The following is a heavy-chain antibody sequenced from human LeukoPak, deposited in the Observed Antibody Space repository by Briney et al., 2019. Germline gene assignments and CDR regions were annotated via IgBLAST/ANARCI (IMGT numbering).Heavy chain of an antibody. D-gene: IGHD3-22*01. CDR3: ARVPREDYYESSGAFDI. CDR1: GGTFSSYA. J-gene: IGHJ3*02. CDR2: IIPIFGIA. V-gene: IGHV1-69*04. Sequence: SVKVSCKASGGTFSSYAISWVRQAPGRGLEWMGRIIPIFGIANYAQKFQGRVTITADKSTSTAYMELSSLRSEDTAVYYCARVPREDYYESSGAFDIWGQGTMVTVSS.